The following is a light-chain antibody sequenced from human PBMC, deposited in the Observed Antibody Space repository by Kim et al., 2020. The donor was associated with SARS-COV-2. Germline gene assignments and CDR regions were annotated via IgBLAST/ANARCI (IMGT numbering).Light chain of an antibody. Sequence: EIVLTQSPGTLSLSPGERATLSCRDNQSVDSSSLAWYRQRPGQAPRLLIQGVSNRATGIPDRFTGSGSGTDFILNISRLDPEDFAVYYCQQYGSSLYSFGQGTKLEI. CDR2: GVS. CDR1: QSVDSSS. J-gene: IGKJ2*01. V-gene: IGKV3-20*01. CDR3: QQYGSSLYS.